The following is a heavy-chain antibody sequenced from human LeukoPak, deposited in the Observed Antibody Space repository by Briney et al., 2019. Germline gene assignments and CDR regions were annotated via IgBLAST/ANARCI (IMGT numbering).Heavy chain of an antibody. CDR1: GGSISSGDYY. Sequence: SQTLSLTCTVSGGSISSGDYYWSWIRQPPGKGLGWIGYIYYSGSTYYNPSLKSRVTISVDTSKNQFSLKLSSVTAADTAVYYCARVGPPTNYYDSSGYYQYFDYWGQGTLVTVSS. V-gene: IGHV4-30-4*08. CDR2: IYYSGST. CDR3: ARVGPPTNYYDSSGYYQYFDY. J-gene: IGHJ4*02. D-gene: IGHD3-22*01.